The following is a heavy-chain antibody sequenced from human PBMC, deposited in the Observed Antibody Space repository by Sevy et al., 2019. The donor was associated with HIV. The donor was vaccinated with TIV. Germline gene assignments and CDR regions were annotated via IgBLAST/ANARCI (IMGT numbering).Heavy chain of an antibody. CDR1: GGSISTYY. Sequence: SETLSLTCIVSGGSISTYYWSWIRQPPGKGLEWIGYIHYSGSTNYNPAPKRRVTISVDTSKHQFSLKLSSVTAADTAMYYCARDRNNLGMDVWGQGTTVTVSS. CDR2: IHYSGST. V-gene: IGHV4-59*13. D-gene: IGHD1-20*01. CDR3: ARDRNNLGMDV. J-gene: IGHJ6*02.